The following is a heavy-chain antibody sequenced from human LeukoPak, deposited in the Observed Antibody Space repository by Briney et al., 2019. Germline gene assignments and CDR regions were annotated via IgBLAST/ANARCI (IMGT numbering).Heavy chain of an antibody. J-gene: IGHJ4*02. CDR2: ISYDGSNK. CDR3: AKDLGWSYFDY. Sequence: HPGRSLRLSCAASGFTFSSYGVHWVRQAPGKGLEWVAVISYDGSNKYYADSVKGRFTISRDNSKNTLYLQMNSLRAEDTAVYYCAKDLGWSYFDYWGQGTLVTVSS. CDR1: GFTFSSYG. D-gene: IGHD6-19*01. V-gene: IGHV3-30*18.